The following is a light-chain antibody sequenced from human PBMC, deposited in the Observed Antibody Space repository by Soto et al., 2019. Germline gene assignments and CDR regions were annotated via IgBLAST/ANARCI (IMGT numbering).Light chain of an antibody. CDR2: SAS. CDR1: QSVSSSY. J-gene: IGKJ1*01. V-gene: IGKV3-20*01. Sequence: PAGPRSYPQRASATLSCRASQSVSSSYLAWYQQKPGQAPRLLIYSASSRQSGIPERFSGSGSGTDFTLTISSLEPEDFAVYYCQQYDISPKTFGQGTKV. CDR3: QQYDISPKT.